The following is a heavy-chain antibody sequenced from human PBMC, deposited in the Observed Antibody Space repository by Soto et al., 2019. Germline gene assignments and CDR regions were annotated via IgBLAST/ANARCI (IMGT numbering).Heavy chain of an antibody. CDR1: GGSFSGYY. V-gene: IGHV4-34*01. J-gene: IGHJ6*02. Sequence: LSLTCAVYGGSFSGYYWSWIRQPPGKGLEWIGEINHSGSTNYNPSLKSRVTISVDTSKNQFSLKLSSVTAADTAVYYCARGMTNYYYYYGMDVWGQGTTVTVSS. CDR3: ARGMTNYYYYYGMDV. CDR2: INHSGST.